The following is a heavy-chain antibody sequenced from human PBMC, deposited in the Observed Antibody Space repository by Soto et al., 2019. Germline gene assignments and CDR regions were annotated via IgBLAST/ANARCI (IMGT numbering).Heavy chain of an antibody. CDR2: IRSSSSYF. CDR3: ARGNGEYCSSTSCSNGDDAFAI. V-gene: IGHV3-21*01. CDR1: GSTFSSYG. Sequence: EVQLVEFGGGRAKPGGSLRLSCAAPGSTFSSYGMNWARQAPGKGLEWVSSIRSSSSYFYYADSVKGRLTISKDNAKNSLYLQMNSLRAEDTAVHYCARGNGEYCSSTSCSNGDDAFAIWGQGTMVTVSS. J-gene: IGHJ3*02. D-gene: IGHD2-2*01.